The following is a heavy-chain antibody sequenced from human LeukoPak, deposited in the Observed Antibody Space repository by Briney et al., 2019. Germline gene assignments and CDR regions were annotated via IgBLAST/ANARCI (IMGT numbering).Heavy chain of an antibody. Sequence: PGGSLRFSCAASGFTFSDYYMSWIRQAPGKGLEWVSYISSSGSTIYYADSVKGRFTISRDNAKNSLYLQMNSLRAEDTAVYYCAREISYDYVWGSYRYPDYWGQGTLVTVSS. J-gene: IGHJ4*02. V-gene: IGHV3-11*01. CDR2: ISSSGSTI. CDR1: GFTFSDYY. D-gene: IGHD3-16*02. CDR3: AREISYDYVWGSYRYPDY.